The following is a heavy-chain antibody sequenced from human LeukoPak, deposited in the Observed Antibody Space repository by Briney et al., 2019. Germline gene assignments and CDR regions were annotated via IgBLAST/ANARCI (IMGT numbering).Heavy chain of an antibody. CDR3: AKDIFLADILTGYFHY. CDR1: GFTFDDYA. D-gene: IGHD3-9*01. J-gene: IGHJ4*02. Sequence: GGSLRLSCAASGFTFDDYAMHWVRQAPGKGLEWVSGISWNSGSIGYADSVKGRFTISRDNAKNSLYLQMNRLRAEDTAWYYCAKDIFLADILTGYFHYWGQGTLVTVSS. CDR2: ISWNSGSI. V-gene: IGHV3-9*01.